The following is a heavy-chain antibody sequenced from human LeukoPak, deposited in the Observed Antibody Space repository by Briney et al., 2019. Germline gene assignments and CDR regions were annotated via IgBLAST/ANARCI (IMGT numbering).Heavy chain of an antibody. CDR1: GYIFNNYW. CDR3: PRRNPGPYYFDY. D-gene: IGHD1-14*01. V-gene: IGHV5-51*01. Sequence: GESLKIYWKGSGYIFNNYWIDWVREMPGKGLEWMGIVYPGDSDTRYIPSFECQGTISAENSTSTAYLQWSSLKASDTAMYYCPRRNPGPYYFDYWGQGTLVTVSS. J-gene: IGHJ4*02. CDR2: VYPGDSDT.